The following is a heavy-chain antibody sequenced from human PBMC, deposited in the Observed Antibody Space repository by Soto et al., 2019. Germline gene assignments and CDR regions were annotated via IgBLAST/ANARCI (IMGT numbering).Heavy chain of an antibody. CDR1: GITFSTYW. CDR2: IKPDGSEK. D-gene: IGHD6-19*01. Sequence: EVKLVESGGGLVLPGGSLRLSCVASGITFSTYWMSWVRQAPGKGLEWVANIKPDGSEKYYVDSLKGRFTISRDNAKNPLYLQVISLRAEDTAVDYCAALHQQTVADAGFDPWGQGTLVTVSS. CDR3: AALHQQTVADAGFDP. V-gene: IGHV3-7*03. J-gene: IGHJ5*02.